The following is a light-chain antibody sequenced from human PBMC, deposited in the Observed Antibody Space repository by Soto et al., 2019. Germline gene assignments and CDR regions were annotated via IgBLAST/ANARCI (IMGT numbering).Light chain of an antibody. CDR2: GAS. V-gene: IGKV3-20*01. CDR1: QSVSSTY. CDR3: QQYGSSSLN. Sequence: EIVLTQSPGTLSLSPGERATLSCRASQSVSSTYLAWYQQKPGQASRLLIYGASSRATGIPDRFSGSGSGTDFTLTISRLEPEDFAVSYCQQYGSSSLNFGGGTK. J-gene: IGKJ4*01.